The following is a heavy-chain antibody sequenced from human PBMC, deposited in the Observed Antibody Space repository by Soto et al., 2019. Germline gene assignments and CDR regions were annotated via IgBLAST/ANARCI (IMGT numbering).Heavy chain of an antibody. CDR2: IYPGDSDT. CDR3: ARPKGYNWNTLDV. Sequence: PGESLRLSCKGSGYSFTSYWIGWVRQMPGKGLEWMGIIYPGDSDTRYSPSFQGQVTISADKSISTAYLQWSSLKASDTAMYYCARPKGYNWNTLDVWGQGTTVTVSS. J-gene: IGHJ6*02. V-gene: IGHV5-51*01. CDR1: GYSFTSYW. D-gene: IGHD1-20*01.